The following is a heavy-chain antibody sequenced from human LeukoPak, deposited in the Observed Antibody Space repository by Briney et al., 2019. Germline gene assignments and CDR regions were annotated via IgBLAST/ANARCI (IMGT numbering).Heavy chain of an antibody. CDR2: IKRDGSEK. CDR3: ARGPPGISHPLDF. Sequence: GGSLRLSCAASGFTFSSYAMSWVRQAPGKGLEWVANIKRDGSEKHYVDSVKGRFTISRDNAKNSMFLQMNSLRAEDTAVYFCARGPPGISHPLDFWGRGTLVTVSS. CDR1: GFTFSSYA. D-gene: IGHD1-1*01. V-gene: IGHV3-7*03. J-gene: IGHJ4*02.